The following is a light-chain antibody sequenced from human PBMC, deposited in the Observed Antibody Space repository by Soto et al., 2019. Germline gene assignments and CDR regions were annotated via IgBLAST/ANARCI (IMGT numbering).Light chain of an antibody. V-gene: IGKV3-11*01. CDR1: QSIGIY. J-gene: IGKJ1*01. CDR2: GAS. Sequence: EIVLTQSPATLSLSPGESATLSCRASQSIGIYLTWYRQKRGQAPRLLIYGASNRATGIPARFSGSGSGTDFTLTITDLEPEDFAVYYCQHRTNWPGTWTFGQGTKVE. CDR3: QHRTNWPGTWT.